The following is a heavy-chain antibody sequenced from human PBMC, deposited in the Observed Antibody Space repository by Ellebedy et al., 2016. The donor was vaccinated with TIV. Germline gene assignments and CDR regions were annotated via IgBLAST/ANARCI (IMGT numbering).Heavy chain of an antibody. CDR1: GGIFRSNA. J-gene: IGHJ4*02. V-gene: IGHV1-69*13. Sequence: SVKVSCKASGGIFRSNAFSWVRQAPGQGLEWMGGIVAVFGTTTYAQKFQGRVTITADESTSTVYMELSSLPADDTAAYYCARYSGYHFRGNYFDYWGQGTLVTVSS. CDR3: ARYSGYHFRGNYFDY. CDR2: IVAVFGTT. D-gene: IGHD5-12*01.